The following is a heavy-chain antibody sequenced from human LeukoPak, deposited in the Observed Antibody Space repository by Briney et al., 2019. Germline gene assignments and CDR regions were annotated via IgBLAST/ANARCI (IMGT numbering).Heavy chain of an antibody. Sequence: PSETLSLTCTVSVGSISSSSYYWGWIRQPPGKGLEWIGSIYYSGNTYYNPSLKSRVTIAVDTSKNQFSLKLSSVTAADTAVYYCARGVPYCSSTSCYTEAEYYYYYYYMDVWGKGTTVTVSS. CDR1: VGSISSSSYY. J-gene: IGHJ6*03. D-gene: IGHD2-2*02. CDR3: ARGVPYCSSTSCYTEAEYYYYYYYMDV. CDR2: IYYSGNT. V-gene: IGHV4-39*07.